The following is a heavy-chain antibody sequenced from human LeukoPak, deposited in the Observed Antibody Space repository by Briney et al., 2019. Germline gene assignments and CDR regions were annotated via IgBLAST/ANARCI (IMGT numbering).Heavy chain of an antibody. D-gene: IGHD3-3*01. CDR1: RFTFNMYA. CDR2: ISYDGSNK. CDR3: ARGRGHIYDPNTTGWLDP. J-gene: IGHJ5*02. V-gene: IGHV3-30*04. Sequence: GGSLRLSCAASRFTFNMYAMSWVRQAPGKGLEWVAVISYDGSNKYYADSVKGRFTISRDNSKNTLYLQMNSLRAEDTAVYYCARGRGHIYDPNTTGWLDPWGQGTLVTVSS.